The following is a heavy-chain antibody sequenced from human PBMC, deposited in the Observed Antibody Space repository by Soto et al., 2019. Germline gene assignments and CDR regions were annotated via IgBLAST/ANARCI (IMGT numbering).Heavy chain of an antibody. V-gene: IGHV3-33*01. CDR1: GFTFSSYG. Sequence: QVQLVESGGGGVQPGRSLRLSCAAYGFTFSSYGMHWVRQAPGKGLEWVAVIWYDGSNKYYADSVKGRFTISRDNSKNSLYMKMLSLRAEDTAVYYCARDITLSRGDYVDYFDYWGQGTLVSVSS. J-gene: IGHJ4*02. CDR2: IWYDGSNK. D-gene: IGHD4-17*01. CDR3: ARDITLSRGDYVDYFDY.